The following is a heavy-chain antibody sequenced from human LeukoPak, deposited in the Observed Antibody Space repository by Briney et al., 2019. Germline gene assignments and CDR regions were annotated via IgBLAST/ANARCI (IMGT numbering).Heavy chain of an antibody. J-gene: IGHJ3*02. D-gene: IGHD2-21*02. CDR3: ARGVMTAIFAFDI. CDR2: IYTNGIT. Sequence: SETLSLTCTVSGDSISDYYWSWIRQPAGKGLELIGRIYTNGITNYNPSLKSRVTTSVDTSKNQLSLRLSSVTAADTAVYYCARGVMTAIFAFDIWGQGTMVTASS. CDR1: GDSISDYY. V-gene: IGHV4-4*07.